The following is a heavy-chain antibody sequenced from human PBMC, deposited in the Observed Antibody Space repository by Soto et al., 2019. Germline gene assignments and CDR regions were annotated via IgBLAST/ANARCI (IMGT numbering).Heavy chain of an antibody. D-gene: IGHD3-10*01. V-gene: IGHV4-59*08. Sequence: SKILSLTCTVYGCSIISYYWYWIQQPPGKGLERIGYIYYSGSTNYNPSLKSRITISVDTSKDQFSLKLNSMTAADTAVYYCARHNYGSGSTYFDYWGQGTLVTVSS. CDR1: GCSIISYY. CDR2: IYYSGST. CDR3: ARHNYGSGSTYFDY. J-gene: IGHJ4*02.